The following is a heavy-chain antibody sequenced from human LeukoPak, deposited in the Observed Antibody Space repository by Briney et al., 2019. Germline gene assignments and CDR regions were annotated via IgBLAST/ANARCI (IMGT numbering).Heavy chain of an antibody. CDR3: AKVHGSGSMSNYYFYYGMDV. V-gene: IGHV3-23*01. CDR1: GFTFSIYA. J-gene: IGHJ6*02. CDR2: ISGSGGST. Sequence: GSLRLSCAASGFTFSIYAMNWVRQAPGKGLEWVSAISGSGGSTYYADSVKGRFTISRDNSKNTLYLQMNSLRAEDTAVYYCAKVHGSGSMSNYYFYYGMDVWGQGTTVTVSS. D-gene: IGHD3-10*01.